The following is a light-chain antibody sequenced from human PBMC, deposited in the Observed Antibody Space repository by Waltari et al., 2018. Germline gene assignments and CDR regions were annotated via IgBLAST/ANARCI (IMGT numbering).Light chain of an antibody. CDR2: DVS. CDR3: MQGIHLPLT. Sequence: ETVMTQTPVSLSVTPGQPASMSCKSSQSLLESDGKTYLHWYLQKPGQSPQLLIYDVSSPFGRVADRVSGSGSGTDFTLRISRVEAEDVGVYYCMQGIHLPLTFGGGTKV. V-gene: IGKV2-29*02. J-gene: IGKJ4*01. CDR1: QSLLESDGKTY.